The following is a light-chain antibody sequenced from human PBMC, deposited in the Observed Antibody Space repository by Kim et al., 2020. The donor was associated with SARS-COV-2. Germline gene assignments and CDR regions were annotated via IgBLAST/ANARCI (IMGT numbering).Light chain of an antibody. Sequence: ATLNCKSSRSVLESPNKRNSLAWLQQKPGQPPKLLIYWASTRESGVPDRFSGSGSGTDFTLTISSLQAEDVAVYYCQQYYGSPWTFGQGTKVDIK. CDR3: QQYYGSPWT. CDR1: RSVLESPNKRNS. J-gene: IGKJ1*01. CDR2: WAS. V-gene: IGKV4-1*01.